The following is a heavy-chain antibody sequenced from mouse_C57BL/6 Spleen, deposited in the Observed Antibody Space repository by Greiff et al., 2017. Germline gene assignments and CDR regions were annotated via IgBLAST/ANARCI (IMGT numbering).Heavy chain of an antibody. D-gene: IGHD4-1*01. Sequence: QVHVKQSGAELVRPGTSVKVSCKASGYAFTNYLIEWVQQRPGQGLEWIGVINPGSGGTNYTEKFKGKATLTADKSSSTAYMQLSSLTAEYAAVYFGARLAVGPGDYWGQGTTLTVSS. CDR1: GYAFTNYL. CDR2: INPGSGGT. CDR3: ARLAVGPGDY. V-gene: IGHV1-54*01. J-gene: IGHJ2*01.